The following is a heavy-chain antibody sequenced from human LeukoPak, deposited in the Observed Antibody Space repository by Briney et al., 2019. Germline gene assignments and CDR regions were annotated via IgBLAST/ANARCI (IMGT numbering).Heavy chain of an antibody. J-gene: IGHJ4*02. CDR1: GASISSGSYY. Sequence: SQTLSLTCSVSGASISSGSYYWSWIRQPAGKGLEWIGRIYTSGSTNYNPSLKSRVTISVDTSKNQFSLKLSSVTAADTAVYYRARQYSTYYFDYWGQGTLVTVSS. CDR3: ARQYSTYYFDY. V-gene: IGHV4-61*02. D-gene: IGHD2-15*01. CDR2: IYTSGST.